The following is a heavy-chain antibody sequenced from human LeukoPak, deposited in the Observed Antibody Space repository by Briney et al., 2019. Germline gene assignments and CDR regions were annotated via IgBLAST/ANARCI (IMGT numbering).Heavy chain of an antibody. J-gene: IGHJ3*01. CDR2: IKGNGGDT. D-gene: IGHD4-17*01. Sequence: PGGSLRLSCAASGFTFSNFALVWVRKAPGKGLEWVSAIKGNGGDTRYADAVKGRFTISRDNSKNTLYLHMNSLRAEDTAIYYCGRDPNGDYVGAFEFWGQGTIVTVSS. V-gene: IGHV3-23*01. CDR1: GFTFSNFA. CDR3: GRDPNGDYVGAFEF.